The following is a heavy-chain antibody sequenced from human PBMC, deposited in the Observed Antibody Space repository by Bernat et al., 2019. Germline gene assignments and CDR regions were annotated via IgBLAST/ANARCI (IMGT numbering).Heavy chain of an antibody. Sequence: QVQLVQSGAEVKKPGASVKVSCKASGYSFTGYYMHWVRQAPGQGLEWVGWISPNSGGTNYAQKFQGRVTVTRDTSTTTVYMDLSGLRSEDTAVYYCARDFSTSHASFDCWGQGTLVTVSS. CDR2: ISPNSGGT. CDR1: GYSFTGYY. D-gene: IGHD6-6*01. V-gene: IGHV1-2*02. CDR3: ARDFSTSHASFDC. J-gene: IGHJ4*02.